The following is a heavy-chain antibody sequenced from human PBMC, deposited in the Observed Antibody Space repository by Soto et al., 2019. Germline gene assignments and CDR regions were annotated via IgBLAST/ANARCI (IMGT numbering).Heavy chain of an antibody. J-gene: IGHJ4*02. D-gene: IGHD1-26*01. V-gene: IGHV4-39*01. CDR2: IFYIGST. CDR3: ARGLISGSHYSGGWYYFES. CDR1: GGSISSSSYY. Sequence: PSETLSLTCTVSGGSISSSSYYWGWIRQPPGKGLEWIGNIFYIGSTYYNPSLKSRVTISVHTSSSQFSLELSSVTAADTAVYYCARGLISGSHYSGGWYYFESWGQGTQVTVSS.